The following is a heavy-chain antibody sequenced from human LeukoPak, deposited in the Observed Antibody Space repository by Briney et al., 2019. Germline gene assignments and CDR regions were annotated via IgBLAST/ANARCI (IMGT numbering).Heavy chain of an antibody. CDR1: GSTFSSYW. Sequence: PGGSLRLSCAASGSTFSSYWMHWVHQAPGKGLVWVSRINSDGSSTSYADSVKGRFTISRDNAKNTLYLQMNSLRAEDTAVYYCARDDILTGYPYFDYWGQGTLVTVSS. CDR2: INSDGSST. D-gene: IGHD3-9*01. CDR3: ARDDILTGYPYFDY. V-gene: IGHV3-74*01. J-gene: IGHJ4*02.